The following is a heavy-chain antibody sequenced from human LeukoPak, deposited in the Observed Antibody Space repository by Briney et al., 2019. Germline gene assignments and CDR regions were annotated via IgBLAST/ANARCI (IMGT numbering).Heavy chain of an antibody. CDR1: GFTFTNFW. CDR2: INGDGSDR. CDR3: AIAYGLDV. J-gene: IGHJ6*02. Sequence: GGSLRLSCAASGFTFTNFWMSWVRQAPGKGLEWVADINGDGSDRYYMDSLKGRFTISRDNAKNSLYLQMNSLRVEDTAIYYCAIAYGLDVWGQGTTVTVSS. V-gene: IGHV3-7*03.